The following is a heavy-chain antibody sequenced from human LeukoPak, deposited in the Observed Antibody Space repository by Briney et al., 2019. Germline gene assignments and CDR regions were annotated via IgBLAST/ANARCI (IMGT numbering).Heavy chain of an antibody. J-gene: IGHJ6*03. CDR3: ARHRFGELLPPTSYYYYYYMDV. CDR2: MDISGST. CDR1: GGSISSGSYY. V-gene: IGHV4-61*02. Sequence: SETLSLTCTVSGGSISSGSYYWSWIRQPAGKGLEWIGRMDISGSTNYNPSLKSRVTISVDTSKNQFSLKLSSVTAADTAVYYCARHRFGELLPPTSYYYYYYMDVWGKGTTVTISS. D-gene: IGHD3-10*01.